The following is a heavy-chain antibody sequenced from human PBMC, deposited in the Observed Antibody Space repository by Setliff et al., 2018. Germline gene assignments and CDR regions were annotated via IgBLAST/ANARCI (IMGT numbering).Heavy chain of an antibody. J-gene: IGHJ6*03. D-gene: IGHD6-19*01. CDR3: ARAISGWFSAHYYYMDV. CDR1: GYSISSDHY. V-gene: IGHV4-38-2*01. CDR2: IYHSGSA. Sequence: SETLSLTCAVSGYSISSDHYWGWIRQPPGKGLEWIGSIYHSGSAYYNSSLKSRVSISVDTSKNQFSLKLSSVTAADTAVYYCARAISGWFSAHYYYMDVWGKGTTVTVSS.